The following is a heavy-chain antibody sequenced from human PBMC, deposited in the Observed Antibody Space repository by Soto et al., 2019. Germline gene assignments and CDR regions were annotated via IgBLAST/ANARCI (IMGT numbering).Heavy chain of an antibody. V-gene: IGHV3-30*18. CDR2: ISYDGSNK. CDR1: GFTFSSYG. D-gene: IGHD3-10*01. J-gene: IGHJ4*02. CDR3: AKDHPGGYDY. Sequence: QVQLVESGGGVVQPGRSLRLSCAASGFTFSSYGMHWVRQAPGKGLEWVAVISYDGSNKYYADSVKGRFTISRDNSKNTLYLQMNSLSAEDTAVYYCAKDHPGGYDYWGQGTLVTVSS.